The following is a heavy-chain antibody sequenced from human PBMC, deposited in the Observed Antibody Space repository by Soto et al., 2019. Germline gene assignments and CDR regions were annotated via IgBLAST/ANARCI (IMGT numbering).Heavy chain of an antibody. J-gene: IGHJ6*02. D-gene: IGHD5-18*01. CDR1: VGSISSSD. CDR3: ARGLGTAMVTFYYYGMDD. V-gene: IGHV4-59*01. CDR2: IYYRGSN. Sequence: ASDTVSLTCSVSVGSISSSDWGWIRQLPGKGLERNGYIYYRGSNNHNPTLTSRVTISVDTSKKHGALKRISVTAADTAVYYCARGLGTAMVTFYYYGMDDWDQGTTVTDS.